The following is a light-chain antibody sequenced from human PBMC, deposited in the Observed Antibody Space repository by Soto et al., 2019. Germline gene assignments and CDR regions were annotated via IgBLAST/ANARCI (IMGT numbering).Light chain of an antibody. V-gene: IGKV1-5*03. CDR1: QSISTY. CDR2: KAS. J-gene: IGKJ1*01. Sequence: DIQMTQSPSTLSASVGDRVTITGRASQSISTYLAWYQQKTGKAPKLLIYKASILESGVPSRFSGSGSGTEFTLTITSLQPDDFATYHCQPYILYSPWTFGQGTKVEIK. CDR3: QPYILYSPWT.